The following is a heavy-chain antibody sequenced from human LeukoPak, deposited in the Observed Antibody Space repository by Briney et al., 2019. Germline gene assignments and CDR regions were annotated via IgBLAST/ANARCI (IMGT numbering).Heavy chain of an antibody. Sequence: PSETLSLTCAVYGGSFSGYYWSWIRQPPGKGLEWIGEINHSGSTNYNPSLKSRVTISVDTSKNQFSLKLSSVTAADTAVYYWARRGGANWFDPWGQGTLVTVSS. CDR3: ARRGGANWFDP. CDR1: GGSFSGYY. CDR2: INHSGST. V-gene: IGHV4-34*01. D-gene: IGHD3-10*01. J-gene: IGHJ5*02.